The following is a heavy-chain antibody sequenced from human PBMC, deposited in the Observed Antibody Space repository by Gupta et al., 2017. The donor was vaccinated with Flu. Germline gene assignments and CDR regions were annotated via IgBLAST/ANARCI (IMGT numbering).Heavy chain of an antibody. CDR2: IDKSGGT. D-gene: IGHD3-22*01. J-gene: IGHJ4*02. Sequence: QVQLVQSGAEVKKPGASVKVSCKASGSTFSDYYIHWVRQAPGQGLEWMGWIDKSGGTNYAKKFQGRITMTRDTAISTGYMEVSGLTSDDTAVYYCARDNSGYPDYWGQGTLVSVSS. V-gene: IGHV1-2*02. CDR3: ARDNSGYPDY. CDR1: GSTFSDYY.